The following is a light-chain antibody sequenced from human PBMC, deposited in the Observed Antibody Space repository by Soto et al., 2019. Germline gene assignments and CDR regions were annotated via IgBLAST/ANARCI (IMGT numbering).Light chain of an antibody. J-gene: IGLJ1*01. Sequence: QSALTQPASVSGSPGQSITISCTVTSSDVGGYNYVSWYQQHPGKAPKLMIYEVSNRPLGVSNRFSGSKSGNTASLTISGLQAEDEADYYCTSYTSSSTLDVFGTGTKATVL. V-gene: IGLV2-14*01. CDR3: TSYTSSSTLDV. CDR1: SSDVGGYNY. CDR2: EVS.